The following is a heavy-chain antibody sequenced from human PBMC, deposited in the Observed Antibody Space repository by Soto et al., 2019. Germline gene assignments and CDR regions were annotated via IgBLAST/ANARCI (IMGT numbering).Heavy chain of an antibody. J-gene: IGHJ4*02. CDR1: GFTFSSYS. CDR3: ARDAGAYDFWSGYFDY. CDR2: ISSSSSYI. V-gene: IGHV3-21*01. D-gene: IGHD3-3*01. Sequence: EVQLVESGGGLVKPGGSLRLSCAASGFTFSSYSMNWVRQAPGKGLEWVSSISSSSSYIYYADSVKGRFTISRDNAKNSLYLQMNSLRAEDTAVYYCARDAGAYDFWSGYFDYWGQGTLVTVSS.